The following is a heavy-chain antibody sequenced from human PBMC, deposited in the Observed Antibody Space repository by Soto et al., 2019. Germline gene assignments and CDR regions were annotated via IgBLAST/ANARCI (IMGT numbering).Heavy chain of an antibody. CDR2: INPNNGAT. D-gene: IGHD2-21*01. V-gene: IGHV1-46*01. CDR1: GDTFTTNY. CDR3: ASRVLCDMDV. J-gene: IGHJ6*02. Sequence: QEQLVQSGAEVKEPGASLKVSCKASGDTFTTNYLHWVRQAPGQGLEWMGRINPNNGATLYAQEFQGRLILTRDTSTSTVYMYLNSVKSEDSAVYYCASRVLCDMDVWGQGTTVTVSS.